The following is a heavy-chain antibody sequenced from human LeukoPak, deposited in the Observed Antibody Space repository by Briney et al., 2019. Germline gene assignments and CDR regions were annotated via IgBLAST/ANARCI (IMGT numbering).Heavy chain of an antibody. CDR2: IYYSGST. D-gene: IGHD5-12*01. V-gene: IGHV4-39*01. J-gene: IGHJ3*02. CDR1: GGSISSSSYY. Sequence: SETLSLACTVSGGSISSSSYYWGRIRQPPGRGREWFGSIYYSGSTYYNPSLKSRVTISVDTSKNQFSLKLSSVTAADTAVYYCARHEDRDIVARGTFDIWGQGTMVTVSS. CDR3: ARHEDRDIVARGTFDI.